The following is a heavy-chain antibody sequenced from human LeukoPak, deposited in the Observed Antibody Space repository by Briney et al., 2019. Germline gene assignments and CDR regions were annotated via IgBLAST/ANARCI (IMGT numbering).Heavy chain of an antibody. Sequence: GGSLRLSCAASGFTFSSYGMHWVRQAPGKGLEWVAVIWYDGSNKYYADSVKGRLTISRDNSKNTLYLQMNSLRAEDTAVYYCARDGNYYDSSGYYPFDYWGQGTLVTVSS. CDR2: IWYDGSNK. J-gene: IGHJ4*02. V-gene: IGHV3-33*01. CDR3: ARDGNYYDSSGYYPFDY. CDR1: GFTFSSYG. D-gene: IGHD3-22*01.